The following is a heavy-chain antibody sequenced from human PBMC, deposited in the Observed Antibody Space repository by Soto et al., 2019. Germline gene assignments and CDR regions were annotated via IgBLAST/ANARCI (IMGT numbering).Heavy chain of an antibody. D-gene: IGHD3-3*01. CDR3: ARDPRDFWSGPYQNYYHMDV. CDR2: ISAYNGNT. CDR1: GYTFTNYG. V-gene: IGHV1-18*01. Sequence: ASVKVSCKASGYTFTNYGISWVRQAPGQGLEWMGWISAYNGNTNYAQKVQGRITMTTDTSTNTAYMELRNLRSDDAAVYYCARDPRDFWSGPYQNYYHMDVWGKGTTVTVS. J-gene: IGHJ6*03.